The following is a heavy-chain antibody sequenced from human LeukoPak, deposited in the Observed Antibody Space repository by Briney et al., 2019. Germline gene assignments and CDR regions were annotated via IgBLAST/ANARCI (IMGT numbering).Heavy chain of an antibody. J-gene: IGHJ6*02. CDR1: GFTFSSYG. D-gene: IGHD6-6*01. CDR3: ARDQTYSSSSYYYYGMDV. Sequence: GGSLRLSCAASGFTFSSYGMHWVRQAPGKGLEWVAVISYDGRNKYYADSVKGRFTISRDDSKNTLYLQMNSLRAEDTAVYYCARDQTYSSSSYYYYGMDVWGQGTTVTVSS. V-gene: IGHV3-30*03. CDR2: ISYDGRNK.